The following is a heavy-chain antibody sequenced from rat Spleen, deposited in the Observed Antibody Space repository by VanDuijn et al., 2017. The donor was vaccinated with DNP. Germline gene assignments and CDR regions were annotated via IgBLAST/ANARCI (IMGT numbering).Heavy chain of an antibody. CDR3: ARWSNYFDY. J-gene: IGHJ2*01. V-gene: IGHV3-1*01. CDR1: GFSITSHY. Sequence: EVQLQESGPGLVKPSQSLSLTCSVTGFSITSHYWGWIRKFPGNKMEYIGHITYSGTTNYNPSLKSRISITRDTSKNQFFLHLNSVTTEDTATYYCARWSNYFDYWGRGVMVTVSS. CDR2: ITYSGTT.